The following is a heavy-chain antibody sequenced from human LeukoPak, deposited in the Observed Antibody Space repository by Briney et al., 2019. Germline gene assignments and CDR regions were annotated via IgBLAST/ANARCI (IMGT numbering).Heavy chain of an antibody. J-gene: IGHJ4*02. V-gene: IGHV1-2*02. D-gene: IGHD6-19*01. Sequence: GASVKVSCKASGYTFTGYYMHWVRQAPGQGLEWVGWINPNSGGTNYAQKFQGRVTMTRDTSISTAYMELSRLRSDDTAVYYCARVFSSGWYLDYWGQGTLVTVSS. CDR2: INPNSGGT. CDR3: ARVFSSGWYLDY. CDR1: GYTFTGYY.